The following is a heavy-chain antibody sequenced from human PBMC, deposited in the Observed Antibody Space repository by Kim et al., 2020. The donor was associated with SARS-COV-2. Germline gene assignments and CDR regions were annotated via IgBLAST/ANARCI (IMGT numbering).Heavy chain of an antibody. D-gene: IGHD3-16*01. Sequence: GGSLRLSCAASGFTVSSNYMSWVRQAPGKGLEWVSVIYSGGSTYYADSVKGRFTISRDNSKNTLYLQMNSLRAEDTAVYYCAREKYDLIRQYYFDYWGQGTLVTVSS. CDR3: AREKYDLIRQYYFDY. J-gene: IGHJ4*02. CDR1: GFTVSSNY. V-gene: IGHV3-66*01. CDR2: IYSGGST.